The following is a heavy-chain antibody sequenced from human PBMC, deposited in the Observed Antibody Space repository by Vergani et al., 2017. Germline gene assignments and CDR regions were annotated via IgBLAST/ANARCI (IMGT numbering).Heavy chain of an antibody. CDR3: ARGGVFSGDPFDY. J-gene: IGHJ4*02. CDR2: ISYDGSNK. D-gene: IGHD7-27*01. CDR1: GFTFSSYA. V-gene: IGHV3-30-3*01. Sequence: QVQLVESGGGLVKPGGSLRLSCAASGFTFSSYAMHWVRQAPGKGLEWVAVISYDGSNKYYADSVKGRFTISRDNSKNTLYLQMNSLRAEDTAVYYCARGGVFSGDPFDYWGQGTLVTVSS.